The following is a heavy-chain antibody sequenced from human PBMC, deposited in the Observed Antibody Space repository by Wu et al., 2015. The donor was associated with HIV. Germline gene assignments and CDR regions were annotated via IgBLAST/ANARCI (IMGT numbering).Heavy chain of an antibody. V-gene: IGHV1-2*02. CDR1: GYSFTAYY. D-gene: IGHD5-18*01. Sequence: QVQLVQSGAEVKKPGASMKVSCKTFGYSFTAYYMHWVRQAPGQGLEWMGRINPNTGAADSAQKFQGRITLTRDTSINTAYMELRSLRLEDMAIYYCASGIQAGGANYWGQGTLVTVSS. J-gene: IGHJ4*02. CDR3: ASGIQAGGANY. CDR2: INPNTGAA.